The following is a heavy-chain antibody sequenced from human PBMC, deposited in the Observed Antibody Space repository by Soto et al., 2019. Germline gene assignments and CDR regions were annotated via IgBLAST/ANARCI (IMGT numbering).Heavy chain of an antibody. D-gene: IGHD3-9*01. CDR2: VNHNSGST. CDR3: ARSPDSDWSNFDY. V-gene: IGHV4-34*01. CDR1: GESFSGYY. Sequence: QVQLKQWGAGLLKPSETLSLKCAVYGESFSGYYWSWLRQSPRGGLEWIGEVNHNSGSTTYNPSLKSRLTISLDMSKNQFSLNLNSVTAADTAVYYCARSPDSDWSNFDYWGQGTLVTVSS. J-gene: IGHJ4*02.